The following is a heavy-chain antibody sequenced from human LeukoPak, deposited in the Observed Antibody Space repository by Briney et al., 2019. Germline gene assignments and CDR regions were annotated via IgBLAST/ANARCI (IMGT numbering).Heavy chain of an antibody. V-gene: IGHV3-64D*06. D-gene: IGHD4-17*01. J-gene: IGHJ4*02. CDR1: GFTFSSYA. CDR3: VKALTTVTTAFDY. CDR2: ISSNGGST. Sequence: GGSLRLSCSASGFTFSSYAMHWVRQAPGKGLEYVSAISSNGGSTYYADSVKGRFTISRDNSKNTLYLQMSSLGAEDTAVYYCVKALTTVTTAFDYWGQGTLVTVSS.